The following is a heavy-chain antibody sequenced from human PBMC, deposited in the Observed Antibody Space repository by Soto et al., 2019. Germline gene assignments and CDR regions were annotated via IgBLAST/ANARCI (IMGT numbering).Heavy chain of an antibody. CDR2: INHSGST. J-gene: IGHJ4*02. CDR3: ARARGNWNDVLDY. D-gene: IGHD1-20*01. Sequence: SETLSLTCAVYGGSFSGYYWSWIRQPPGKGLEWIGEINHSGSTNYNPSLKSRVTISVDTSKNQFSLKLSSVTAADTAVYYCARARGNWNDVLDYWGQGTLVTVSS. V-gene: IGHV4-34*01. CDR1: GGSFSGYY.